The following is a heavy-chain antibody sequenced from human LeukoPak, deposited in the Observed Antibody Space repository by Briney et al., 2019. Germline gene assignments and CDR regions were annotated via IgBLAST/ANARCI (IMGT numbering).Heavy chain of an antibody. V-gene: IGHV4-39*07. J-gene: IGHJ6*03. D-gene: IGHD4-17*01. Sequence: SETLSLTCTVSGGSISSSSYYWGWIRQPPGKGLEWIVSIYYSGSTHYNPSLKSRVTISIDTSKNQFSLKLSSVTAADTAVYFCARGTLTRGYFYNYDMDVWGKGTTVTVSS. CDR2: IYYSGST. CDR1: GGSISSSSYY. CDR3: ARGTLTRGYFYNYDMDV.